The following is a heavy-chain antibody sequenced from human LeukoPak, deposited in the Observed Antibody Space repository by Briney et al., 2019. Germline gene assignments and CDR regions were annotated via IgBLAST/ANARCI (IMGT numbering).Heavy chain of an antibody. CDR3: AREIRQAVLYYYDSSGYYYSDY. CDR2: INHSGST. D-gene: IGHD3-22*01. J-gene: IGHJ4*02. CDR1: GGSFSGYY. Sequence: SETLSLTCAVYGGSFSGYYWSWIRQPPGKGLEWIGEINHSGSTNYNPSLKSRVTISVDTSKNQFSLKLSSVTAADTAVYYCAREIRQAVLYYYDSSGYYYSDYWGQGTLVTVSS. V-gene: IGHV4-34*01.